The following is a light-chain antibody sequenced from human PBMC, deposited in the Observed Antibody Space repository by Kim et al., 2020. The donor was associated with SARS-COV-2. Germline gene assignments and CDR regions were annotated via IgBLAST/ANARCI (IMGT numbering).Light chain of an antibody. V-gene: IGLV2-14*03. J-gene: IGLJ1*01. Sequence: QSITISCTGTSSDVGGYNYVSWYQQHPGKAPKLMIYDVSHRPSGVSTRFSGSKSVNTASLTISGLQAEDEADYYCRSYPAIRAPYVFWSWAKVTVL. CDR2: DVS. CDR3: RSYPAIRAPYV. CDR1: SSDVGGYNY.